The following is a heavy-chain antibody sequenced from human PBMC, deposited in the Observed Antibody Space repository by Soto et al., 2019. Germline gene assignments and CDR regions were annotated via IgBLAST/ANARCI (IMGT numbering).Heavy chain of an antibody. CDR2: IYYSGST. CDR1: GGSISSSSYY. Sequence: QLQLQESGPGLVKPSETLSLTCPVSGGSISSSSYYWGWIRQPPGKGLEWIGSIYYSGSTYYNPSLKSRVTISVDTSKNQFSLKLSSVTAADTAVYYCAREYGSGSYYALWGQGTLVTVSS. J-gene: IGHJ4*02. V-gene: IGHV4-39*01. CDR3: AREYGSGSYYAL. D-gene: IGHD3-10*01.